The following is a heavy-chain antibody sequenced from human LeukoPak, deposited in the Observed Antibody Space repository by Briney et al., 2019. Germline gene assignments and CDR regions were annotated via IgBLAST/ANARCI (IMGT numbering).Heavy chain of an antibody. D-gene: IGHD1-14*01. J-gene: IGHJ4*02. CDR2: ISYDGSNK. Sequence: GGSLRLSCAASGFTFSSYAMHWVRQAPGKGLEWVAVISYDGSNKYYADSVKGRFTISRDNSKNTLYLQMNSLRAEDTAAYYCARGGGPNHYYFDYWGQGTLVTVSS. CDR3: ARGGGPNHYYFDY. CDR1: GFTFSSYA. V-gene: IGHV3-30-3*01.